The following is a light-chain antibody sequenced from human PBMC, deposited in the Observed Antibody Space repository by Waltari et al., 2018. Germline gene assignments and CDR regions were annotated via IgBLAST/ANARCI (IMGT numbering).Light chain of an antibody. Sequence: IKLPQSPSSLYESVGNRVTVPCRASQHVSTYLNWYQQQPGKAPKLLIYAASSLNTGVPSRFSGSGSGTEFSLTISSLQPEDFATYYCQQGYNSPPTFGQGTKLESK. CDR1: QHVSTY. V-gene: IGKV1-39*01. J-gene: IGKJ2*01. CDR3: QQGYNSPPT. CDR2: AAS.